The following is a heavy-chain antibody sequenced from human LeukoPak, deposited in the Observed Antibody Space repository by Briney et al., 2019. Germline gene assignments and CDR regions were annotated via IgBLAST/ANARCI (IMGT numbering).Heavy chain of an antibody. CDR1: GGTFSSYA. CDR3: ATGLVTGFHYYYYYYMDV. V-gene: IGHV1-69*13. D-gene: IGHD2-21*02. J-gene: IGHJ6*03. Sequence: ASVKVSCKASGGTFSSYAISWVRQAPGQGLEWMGGIIPIFGTANYAQKFQGRVTITADESTSTAYMELSSLRSEDTAVYYCATGLVTGFHYYYYYYMDVWGKGTTVTISS. CDR2: IIPIFGTA.